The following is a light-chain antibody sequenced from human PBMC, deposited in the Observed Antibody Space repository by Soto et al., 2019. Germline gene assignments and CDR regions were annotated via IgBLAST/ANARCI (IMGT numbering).Light chain of an antibody. V-gene: IGLV2-14*01. CDR1: SSDVGGYNY. Sequence: QSVLTQPASVSGSPGQSITISCTGTSSDVGGYNYVSWYQQHPGKAPKLMIYDVSNRPSGVSDRFCGSKSGNTVSLTISGIKAEDDAHYDCSSYTSSSARVIFGGGAMLTVL. CDR2: DVS. CDR3: SSYTSSSARVI. J-gene: IGLJ2*01.